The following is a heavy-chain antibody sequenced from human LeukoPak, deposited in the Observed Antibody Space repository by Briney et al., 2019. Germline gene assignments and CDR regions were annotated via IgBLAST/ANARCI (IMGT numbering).Heavy chain of an antibody. J-gene: IGHJ4*02. D-gene: IGHD5-24*01. CDR1: GYTFTSYY. V-gene: IGHV1-2*04. CDR2: ISPNSGGT. CDR3: ARGDGWDYLDY. Sequence: ASVKVSCKVSGYTFTSYYMHWVRQAPGQGLEWMGWISPNSGGTNYAQKFQGWVTLTRDASISTAYMDLSRLRSDDTAVYYCARGDGWDYLDYWGQGTLVTVSS.